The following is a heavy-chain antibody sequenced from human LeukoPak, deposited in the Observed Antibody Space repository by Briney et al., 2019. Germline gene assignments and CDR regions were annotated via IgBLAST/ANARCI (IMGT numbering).Heavy chain of an antibody. CDR3: ARVGYYESSGYYEY. D-gene: IGHD3-22*01. J-gene: IGHJ4*02. CDR2: INPNSGGT. CDR1: GYTLTDYY. Sequence: ASVKVSRKASGYTLTDYYMHWVRQAPGQGLEWMGRINPNSGGTNYAEKFQGRVTMTRDTSIRTVYMELSRLRSDDTDVYYCARVGYYESSGYYEYWGQGTLVTVSS. V-gene: IGHV1-2*05.